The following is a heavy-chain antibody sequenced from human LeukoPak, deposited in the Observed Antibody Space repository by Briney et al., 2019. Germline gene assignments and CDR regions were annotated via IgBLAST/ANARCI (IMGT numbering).Heavy chain of an antibody. CDR2: IYYSGST. Sequence: IPSQTLSLTCTVSGGSISSGDYYWSWIRQPPGKGLEWIGYIYYSGSTNYNPSLKSRVTISVDTSKNQFSLKLSSVTAADTAVYYCAREVVDYGGNSPLGYWGQGTLVTVSS. D-gene: IGHD4-23*01. CDR3: AREVVDYGGNSPLGY. V-gene: IGHV4-61*08. CDR1: GGSISSGDYY. J-gene: IGHJ4*02.